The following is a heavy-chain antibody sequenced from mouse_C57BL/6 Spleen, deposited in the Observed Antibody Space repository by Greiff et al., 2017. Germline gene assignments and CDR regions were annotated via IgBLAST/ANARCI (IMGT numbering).Heavy chain of an antibody. CDR3: ARRTDYYAMDD. Sequence: VQLVASGGGLVKPGGSLTLSCAASGFTFRDSGMHWFRQAPEKGLEWVAYISSGSSTLYYAGTGKGRFTISRDNAKSTLFLQMTSLRSEDTAMYYCARRTDYYAMDDWGQGTSGTVSS. J-gene: IGHJ4*01. V-gene: IGHV5-17*01. CDR1: GFTFRDSG. CDR2: ISSGSSTL.